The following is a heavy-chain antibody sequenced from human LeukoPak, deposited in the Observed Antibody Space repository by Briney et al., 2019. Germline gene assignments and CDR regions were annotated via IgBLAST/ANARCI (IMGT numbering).Heavy chain of an antibody. CDR3: AREDYYGMDV. D-gene: IGHD3-10*01. Sequence: GGSLRLSCAASGFTFSSFWMSWVRQAPGKGLEWVANINQDGSEKSSAASVKARFSISRDNAKNSVSLQMDSLRVEDTGVYYCAREDYYGMDVWGQGTTVIVSS. CDR1: GFTFSSFW. CDR2: INQDGSEK. V-gene: IGHV3-7*04. J-gene: IGHJ6*02.